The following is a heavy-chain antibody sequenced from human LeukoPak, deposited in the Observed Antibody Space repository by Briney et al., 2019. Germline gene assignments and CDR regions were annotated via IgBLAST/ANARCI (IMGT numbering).Heavy chain of an antibody. CDR2: ISAYNGNT. D-gene: IGHD3-22*01. CDR3: AREPYYYDSTGFDY. J-gene: IGHJ4*02. Sequence: ASVKVSCKASGYTFTSYGISWVRQAPGQGLEWMGWISAYNGNTNYAQKLHGRVTMTTDTSTSTAYMELRSLRSDDTAVYYCAREPYYYDSTGFDYWGQGTLVTVSS. CDR1: GYTFTSYG. V-gene: IGHV1-18*01.